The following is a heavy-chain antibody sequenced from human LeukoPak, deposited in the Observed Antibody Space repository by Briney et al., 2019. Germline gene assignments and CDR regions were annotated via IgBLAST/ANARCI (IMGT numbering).Heavy chain of an antibody. CDR2: ISWDGGST. CDR1: GFTFDDYA. J-gene: IGHJ4*02. V-gene: IGHV3-43D*03. Sequence: GGSLRLSCAASGFTFDDYAMHWVRQAPGKGLEWVSLISWDGGSTYYADSVKGRFTISRDNSKNSLYLQMNSLRAEDTALYYCAKDLVGGSSEGYFDYWGQGTLVTVSS. D-gene: IGHD1-26*01. CDR3: AKDLVGGSSEGYFDY.